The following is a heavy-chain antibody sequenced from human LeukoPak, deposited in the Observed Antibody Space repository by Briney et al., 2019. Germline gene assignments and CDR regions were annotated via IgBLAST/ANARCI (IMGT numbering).Heavy chain of an antibody. V-gene: IGHV4-61*02. CDR3: ARGVVTDDYYMDV. J-gene: IGHJ6*03. CDR1: GGSITSGRYY. Sequence: SETLSLTCSVSGGSITSGRYYWTWIRQPAGKGLEWIGRLYTNDNTNYDPSLEGRVSISVDTSKSQFYLQLTSVTAADTAVYFCARGVVTDDYYMDVWGKGITVIVSS. CDR2: LYTNDNT. D-gene: IGHD2-21*02.